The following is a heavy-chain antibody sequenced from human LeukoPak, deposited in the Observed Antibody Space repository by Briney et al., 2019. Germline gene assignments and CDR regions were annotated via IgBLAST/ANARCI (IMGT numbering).Heavy chain of an antibody. Sequence: PGGSLRLSCAASGFTFSSYSMNWVRQAPGKGLEWVSSISSSYIYYADSVKGRFTISRDNAKNSLYLQMNSLRAEDTAVYYCARDGSGTTAAFGIWGQGTMVTVSS. CDR1: GFTFSSYS. J-gene: IGHJ3*02. CDR3: ARDGSGTTAAFGI. V-gene: IGHV3-21*01. D-gene: IGHD1-1*01. CDR2: ISSSYI.